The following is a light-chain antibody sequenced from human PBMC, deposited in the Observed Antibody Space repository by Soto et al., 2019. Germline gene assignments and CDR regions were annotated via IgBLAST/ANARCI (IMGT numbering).Light chain of an antibody. CDR1: SSDVGAYNH. CDR3: SSKRTTASLV. V-gene: IGLV2-14*01. J-gene: IGLJ1*01. Sequence: QSVLTQPASVSGSPGQTITISCTGTSSDVGAYNHVSWYQQHPGKAPKLMIYEVSNRPSGVSDRFSGSKSGNTASLTISGLQAADEADYYCSSKRTTASLVFGTGTKV. CDR2: EVS.